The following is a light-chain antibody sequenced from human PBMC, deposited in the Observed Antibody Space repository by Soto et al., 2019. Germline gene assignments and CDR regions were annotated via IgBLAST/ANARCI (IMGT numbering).Light chain of an antibody. CDR2: SNS. CDR3: QSYDSSLSAAV. J-gene: IGLJ3*02. Sequence: QSVLTLPPSVSGAPGQKVIISCTGSTSNIGAGYDVHWYQQLPGTAPKLLMYSNSNRPSGVPDRLSGSKSGTSASLAITGLQVEDEADYYCQSYDSSLSAAVFGGGTKLTVL. CDR1: TSNIGAGYD. V-gene: IGLV1-40*01.